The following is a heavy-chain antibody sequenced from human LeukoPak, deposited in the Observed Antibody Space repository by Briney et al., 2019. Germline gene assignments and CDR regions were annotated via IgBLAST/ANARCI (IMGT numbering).Heavy chain of an antibody. CDR1: GFTFSSYT. CDR3: AKGRGPNCRRCDS. CDR2: ISGNGVAT. D-gene: IGHD2-15*01. J-gene: IGHJ4*02. V-gene: IGHV3-23*01. Sequence: GGSLRLSCSASGFTFSSYTMTWVRQAPGKGLEWVSGISGNGVATYYADSVKGRFTISRDNSKNTLYLQINSLRAEDTALYYCAKGRGPNCRRCDSWGQGTLVTVSS.